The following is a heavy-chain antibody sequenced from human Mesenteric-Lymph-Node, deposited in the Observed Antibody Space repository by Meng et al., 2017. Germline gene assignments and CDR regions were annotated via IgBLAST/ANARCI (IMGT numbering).Heavy chain of an antibody. D-gene: IGHD5-12*01. CDR2: ISNSGNTI. Sequence: GESLKISCEASGFSVSNSFMNWVRQAPGKGLEWVSFISNSGNTIFYADSVKGRFTISRDNAKNTLYLQMNSLRAEDTAVYYCARAFRDSSGYDGGYFDYWGQGTLVTVSS. CDR1: GFSVSNSF. V-gene: IGHV3-48*04. CDR3: ARAFRDSSGYDGGYFDY. J-gene: IGHJ4*02.